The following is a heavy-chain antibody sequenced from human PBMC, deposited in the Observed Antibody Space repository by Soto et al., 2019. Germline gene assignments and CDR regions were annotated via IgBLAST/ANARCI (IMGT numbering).Heavy chain of an antibody. J-gene: IGHJ4*02. CDR2: ISAYNGNT. D-gene: IGHD6-19*01. V-gene: IGHV1-18*01. CDR1: GYTFTSYG. CDR3: ARDKLGIAVAGTGDGFSY. Sequence: ASVKVSCKASGYTFTSYGISWVRQAPGQGLEWMGWISAYNGNTNYAQKLQGRVTMTTDTSTSTAYMELRSLRSDDTAVYYCARDKLGIAVAGTGDGFSYWGQGTLVTVS.